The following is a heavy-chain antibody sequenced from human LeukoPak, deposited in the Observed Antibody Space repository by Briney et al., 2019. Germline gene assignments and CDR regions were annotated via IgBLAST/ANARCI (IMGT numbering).Heavy chain of an antibody. CDR3: PRDTITLLGGWFDP. Sequence: ASVKVSCKASGYTFTSYGISWVRQAPGQGLEWMGWISAYNGNTNYAQKLQGRVTMTTDTSTSTAYMELRSLRSDDTAVYYCPRDTITLLGGWFDPWGQGTLVTVSS. J-gene: IGHJ5*02. D-gene: IGHD1-14*01. CDR1: GYTFTSYG. CDR2: ISAYNGNT. V-gene: IGHV1-18*01.